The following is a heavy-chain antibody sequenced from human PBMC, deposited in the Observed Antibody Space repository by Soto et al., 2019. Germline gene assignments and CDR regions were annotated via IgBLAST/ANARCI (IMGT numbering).Heavy chain of an antibody. J-gene: IGHJ3*02. CDR1: GGSISSGDYY. V-gene: IGHV4-30-4*01. CDR2: IYYSGST. CDR3: ARYSSYDLYAFDS. D-gene: IGHD5-18*01. Sequence: QVQLQESGPGLVKPSQTLSLTCTVSGGSISSGDYYWSWFRQPPGKGLEWIGYIYYSGSTYYNPSLKSRVTISVDTSNSQCSLKLSSVTAADTAVYYCARYSSYDLYAFDSWGQGTMVTVSS.